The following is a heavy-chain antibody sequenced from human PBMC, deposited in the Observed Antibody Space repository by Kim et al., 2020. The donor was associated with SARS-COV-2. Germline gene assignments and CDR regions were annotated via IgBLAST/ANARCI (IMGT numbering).Heavy chain of an antibody. J-gene: IGHJ6*02. CDR2: IKSKTDGGTT. Sequence: GGSLRLSCAASGFTFSNAWMSWVRQAPGKGLEWVGRIKSKTDGGTTDYAAPVKGRFTISRDDSKNTLYLQMNSLKTEDTAVYYCTTGYSSSWPGMDVWGQGTTVTVSS. V-gene: IGHV3-15*01. D-gene: IGHD6-13*01. CDR3: TTGYSSSWPGMDV. CDR1: GFTFSNAW.